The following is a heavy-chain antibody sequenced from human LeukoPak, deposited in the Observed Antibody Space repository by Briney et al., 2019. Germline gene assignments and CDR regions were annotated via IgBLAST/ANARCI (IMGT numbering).Heavy chain of an antibody. CDR2: ISAYNGNT. V-gene: IGHV1-18*01. J-gene: IGHJ1*01. D-gene: IGHD6-13*01. CDR3: ARGHSTSWPEYFQH. CDR1: GYTFNRYG. Sequence: ASVTVSCKASGYTFNRYGISWVRQAPGQGLEWMGWISAYNGNTKNAQNLQGRVTMTTDTSTSTVYLELRSLRSDDTAVYYCARGHSTSWPEYFQHWGQGTLVTVSS.